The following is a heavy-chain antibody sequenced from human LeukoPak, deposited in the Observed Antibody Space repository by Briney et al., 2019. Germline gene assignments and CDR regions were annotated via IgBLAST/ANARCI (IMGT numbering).Heavy chain of an antibody. D-gene: IGHD6-6*01. CDR2: IYYSGST. Sequence: SETLSLTCTVSGGSISSYYWSWIRQPPGKGLEWIGYIYYSGSTNYNPSLKSRVTISVDTSKNQFSLKLSSVTAADTAVYYCAREYSSSRGAFDIWGQGTMVTVSS. V-gene: IGHV4-59*01. CDR3: AREYSSSRGAFDI. CDR1: GGSISSYY. J-gene: IGHJ3*02.